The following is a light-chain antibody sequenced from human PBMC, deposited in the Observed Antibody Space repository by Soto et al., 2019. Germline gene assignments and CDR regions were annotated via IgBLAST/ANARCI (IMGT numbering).Light chain of an antibody. V-gene: IGKV1-39*01. CDR3: QQSYSNLWT. Sequence: VQMTQSPSTLAASVGNTFTMTCRSSSKWLAWYQKKPGKAPKLLIYAASSLQSGVPSRSGGSGSGTDFTLTISSLQPEDFEAYYCQQSYSNLWTFGQGTKVDIK. CDR1: SSSKW. CDR2: AAS. J-gene: IGKJ1*01.